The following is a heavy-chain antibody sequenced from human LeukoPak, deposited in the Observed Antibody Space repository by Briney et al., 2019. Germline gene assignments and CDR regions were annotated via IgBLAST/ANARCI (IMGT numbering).Heavy chain of an antibody. D-gene: IGHD3-22*01. Sequence: GGTLRLSCAASGFTFSSYGMSWVRQAPGKGLEWVSAISGSGGGSTYYADSVKGRFTISRDNSKNTLYLQMNSLRAEDTAVHYCARRAGNYSHPYDYWGQGILVTVSS. J-gene: IGHJ4*02. CDR2: ISGSGGGST. CDR3: ARRAGNYSHPYDY. V-gene: IGHV3-23*01. CDR1: GFTFSSYG.